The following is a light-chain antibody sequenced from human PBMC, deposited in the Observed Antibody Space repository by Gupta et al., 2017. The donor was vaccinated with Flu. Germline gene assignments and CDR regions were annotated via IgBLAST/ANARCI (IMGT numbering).Light chain of an antibody. CDR2: DVS. V-gene: IGLV2-14*01. J-gene: IGLJ3*02. CDR1: SSDVGGYNY. CDR3: SSYTSSSTLV. Sequence: QSALTQPASVSGSPGQSITLSCTGTSSDVGGYNYVSWYQQHPGKAPKLMIYDVSNRPSGVSNRFSGSKSGNSASLTISGRQAEDEADYYCSSYTSSSTLVFGGGTKLTVL.